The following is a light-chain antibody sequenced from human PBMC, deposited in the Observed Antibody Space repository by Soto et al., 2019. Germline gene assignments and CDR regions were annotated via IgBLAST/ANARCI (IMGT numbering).Light chain of an antibody. CDR2: AAS. V-gene: IGKV3-15*01. Sequence: EMVMTQSPGTLSVSPGERATLSCRASQSVSSNLAWYQQKPGQAPRLLIYAASTRATGIPARFSGSGSGTEFTLTISSLQSEDFAVYYCQQYNNWPLWTFGQGTKLEIK. J-gene: IGKJ2*02. CDR3: QQYNNWPLWT. CDR1: QSVSSN.